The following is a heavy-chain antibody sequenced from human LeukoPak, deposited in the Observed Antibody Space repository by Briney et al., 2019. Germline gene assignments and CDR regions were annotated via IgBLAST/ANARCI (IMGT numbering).Heavy chain of an antibody. V-gene: IGHV3-23*01. CDR3: AKELIVVVPAATENWFDP. Sequence: GGSLRLSCAASGFTFSSYAMSWVRQAPGKGLEWVSVISGSGGSTYYADSVKGRFTIARDNSKNTLYLQMNSLRAEDTAVYYCAKELIVVVPAATENWFDPWGQGTLVTVSS. J-gene: IGHJ5*02. D-gene: IGHD2-2*01. CDR1: GFTFSSYA. CDR2: ISGSGGST.